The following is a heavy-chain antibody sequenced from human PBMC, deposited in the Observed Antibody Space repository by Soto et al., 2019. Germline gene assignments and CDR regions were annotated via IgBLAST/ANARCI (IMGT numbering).Heavy chain of an antibody. Sequence: GASVKVSCKASGCTFSSYAISWVRQAPGQGLEWMGGIIPIFGTANYAQKFQGRVTITADESTSTAYMELSSLRSEDTAVYYCARASITGTTFSNPPLDAFDIWGQGTMVT. J-gene: IGHJ3*02. D-gene: IGHD1-7*01. CDR1: GCTFSSYA. CDR3: ARASITGTTFSNPPLDAFDI. V-gene: IGHV1-69*13. CDR2: IIPIFGTA.